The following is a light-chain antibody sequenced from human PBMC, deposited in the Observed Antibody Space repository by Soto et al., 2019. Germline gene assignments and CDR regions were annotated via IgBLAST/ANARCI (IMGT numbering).Light chain of an antibody. Sequence: DIQMTQSPSSLSASVGDRVTITCRASPSLSTYLNCYQQKPWKAPKLLIYAASSLQSGVPSRFSGSGSGTYFTLTISSLQTADCATYDCPLSYSTPPTFGQLTKLEIK. V-gene: IGKV1-39*01. CDR2: AAS. CDR1: PSLSTY. CDR3: PLSYSTPPT. J-gene: IGKJ1*01.